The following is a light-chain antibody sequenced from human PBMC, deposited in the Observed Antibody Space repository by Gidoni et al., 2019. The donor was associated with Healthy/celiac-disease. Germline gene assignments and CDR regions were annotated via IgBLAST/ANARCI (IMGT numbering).Light chain of an antibody. CDR2: DVS. J-gene: IGLJ1*01. Sequence: QSALTQPASVSGSPGQSITISCTGTSSDVGGYNYVSWYQQHPGEAPKLMIYDVSYRPSGVSNRFSGSKSGNTASLTISGLQAEDEADYYCSSSTSSGTYVFGTGTKVTVL. V-gene: IGLV2-14*03. CDR3: SSSTSSGTYV. CDR1: SSDVGGYNY.